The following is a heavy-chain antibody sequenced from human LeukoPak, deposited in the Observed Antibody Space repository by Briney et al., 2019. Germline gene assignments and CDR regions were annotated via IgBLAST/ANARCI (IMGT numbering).Heavy chain of an antibody. CDR1: GGSISSGDYY. CDR3: ARGIYGYCGGDCYFAQGRAFDI. V-gene: IGHV4-30-4*08. D-gene: IGHD2-21*01. CDR2: IYYSGST. J-gene: IGHJ3*02. Sequence: SETLSLTCTVSGGSISSGDYYWSWIRQPPGKGLEWIGYIYYSGSTYYNPSLKSRVTISVDTSKNQFSLKLSSVTAADTAVYYCARGIYGYCGGDCYFAQGRAFDIWGQGTMVTVSS.